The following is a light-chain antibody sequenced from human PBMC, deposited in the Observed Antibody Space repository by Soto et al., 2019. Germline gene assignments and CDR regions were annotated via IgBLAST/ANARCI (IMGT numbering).Light chain of an antibody. CDR2: GAS. Sequence: EIVLTQSPVTLSVSPGVRATLSCRASQSVSSNLAWYQQSPGQAPRLLIYGASTRAAGIPARFSGSGSGTEFTLTISSLQSEDFALYYCQQYNYWPPLTFGGGTKVEIK. V-gene: IGKV3-15*01. CDR1: QSVSSN. CDR3: QQYNYWPPLT. J-gene: IGKJ4*01.